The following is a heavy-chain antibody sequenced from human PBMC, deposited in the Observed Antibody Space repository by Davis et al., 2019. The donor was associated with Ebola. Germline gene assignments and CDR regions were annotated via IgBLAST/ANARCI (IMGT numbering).Heavy chain of an antibody. CDR3: ARSDFWSGYSR. J-gene: IGHJ4*02. D-gene: IGHD3-3*01. CDR2: INHSGST. V-gene: IGHV4-34*01. CDR1: GGSFSGYY. Sequence: GSLRLSCAVYGGSFSGYYWSWIRQPPGKGLEWIGEINHSGSTNYNPSLKSRVTISVDTSKNQFSLKLSSVTAADTAVYYCARSDFWSGYSRWGQGTLVTVSS.